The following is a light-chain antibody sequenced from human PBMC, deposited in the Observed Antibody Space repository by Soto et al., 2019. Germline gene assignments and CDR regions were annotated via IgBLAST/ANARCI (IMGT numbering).Light chain of an antibody. CDR1: QSLLHSNGYNY. J-gene: IGKJ1*01. CDR3: MQALQTPWT. CDR2: LGS. Sequence: DIVMTQSPLSLPVTPGEPASISCRSSQSLLHSNGYNYLDWYLQKPGQSPQLLIYLGSNRASGVPDRFRGSGSGTDFTLKISRVEAEDVGVYYCMQALQTPWTLGQGTKVDIK. V-gene: IGKV2-28*01.